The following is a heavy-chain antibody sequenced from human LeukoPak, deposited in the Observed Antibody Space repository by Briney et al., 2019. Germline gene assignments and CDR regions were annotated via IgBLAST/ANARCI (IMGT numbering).Heavy chain of an antibody. V-gene: IGHV4-4*02. CDR1: GGSISSSNW. D-gene: IGHD6-19*01. Sequence: SETLSLTCAVSGGSISSSNWWSWVRQPPGKGLEWIGEIYHSGSTNYNPSLKSRVTISVDKSKNQFSLKLSSVTAADTAVYYCARVSYSSGWKPLDYWGQGTLVTVSS. J-gene: IGHJ4*02. CDR3: ARVSYSSGWKPLDY. CDR2: IYHSGST.